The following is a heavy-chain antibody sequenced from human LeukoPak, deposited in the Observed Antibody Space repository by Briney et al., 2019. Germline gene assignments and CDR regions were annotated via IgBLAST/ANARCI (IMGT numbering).Heavy chain of an antibody. CDR2: IFPDDSDT. J-gene: IGHJ3*02. CDR3: AXRLRAVSNTMIWGPADAFDI. D-gene: IGHD3-22*01. CDR1: GYNFADYW. V-gene: IGHV5-51*01. Sequence: GESLKISCKASGYNFADYWIGWVRQTPGKGLEWMGIIFPDDSDTKNSPSFEGQVTISVNESTSTAYLQWSSLKASDTAVYYCAXRLRAVSNTMIWGPADAFDIWGQGTTVIVSS.